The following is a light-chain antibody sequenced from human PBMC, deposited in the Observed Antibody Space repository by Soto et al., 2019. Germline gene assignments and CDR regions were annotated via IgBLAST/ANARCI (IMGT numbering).Light chain of an antibody. CDR3: QQYNDWPPIT. Sequence: EIVMTQSPATLSVSPGERATLSCRASQSVNSNLAWYQQKPGQAPRLVIFGASTRATGIPARFSGSGSGTEFTLTISSLQSEDFAIYYCQQYNDWPPITFGPGTKVDIK. CDR1: QSVNSN. V-gene: IGKV3-15*01. CDR2: GAS. J-gene: IGKJ3*01.